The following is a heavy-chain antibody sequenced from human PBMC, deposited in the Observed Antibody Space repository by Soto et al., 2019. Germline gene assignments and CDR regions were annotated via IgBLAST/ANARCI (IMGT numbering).Heavy chain of an antibody. CDR1: GYTFTSYG. D-gene: IGHD1-1*01. CDR3: ARDLNPGTGDY. CDR2: ISSYNGNT. Sequence: QVQLVQSGAEVKKPGASVKVSCKASGYTFTSYGISWVRQAPGQGLEWMGWISSYNGNTKYAQKLQGRVSMTTDTPTSTGYMELRSRRYDDTAVYYCARDLNPGTGDYWGQGTLVTVSS. V-gene: IGHV1-18*01. J-gene: IGHJ4*02.